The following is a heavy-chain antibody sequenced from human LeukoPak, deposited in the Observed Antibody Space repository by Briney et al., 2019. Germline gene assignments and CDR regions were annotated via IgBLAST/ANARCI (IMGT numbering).Heavy chain of an antibody. D-gene: IGHD3-10*01. CDR2: ISSSTSTI. J-gene: IGHJ4*02. CDR1: GFIFSTYN. Sequence: GGSLRLSCAASGFIFSTYNMNWVRQAPGKGLEWVSYISSSTSTIYYADSVKGRFTISRDNAKNSLYLQMNSLRAEDTAVYCCARVRGSGSYVDYWGQGTLVTVSS. V-gene: IGHV3-48*01. CDR3: ARVRGSGSYVDY.